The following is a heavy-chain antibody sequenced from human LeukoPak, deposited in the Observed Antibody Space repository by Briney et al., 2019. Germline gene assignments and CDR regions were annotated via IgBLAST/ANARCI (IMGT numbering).Heavy chain of an antibody. CDR1: GFTFSSYW. CDR2: IKQDGSEK. CDR3: ARGLTMIVVVSYYYFDY. D-gene: IGHD3-22*01. V-gene: IGHV3-7*01. J-gene: IGHJ4*02. Sequence: GGSLRLSCAASGFTFSSYWMSWVRQAPGKGLEWVANIKQDGSEKYYVDSVKGRFTISRDNAKNSLYLQMNSLRAEDTAVYYCARGLTMIVVVSYYYFDYWGQGTLVTVSS.